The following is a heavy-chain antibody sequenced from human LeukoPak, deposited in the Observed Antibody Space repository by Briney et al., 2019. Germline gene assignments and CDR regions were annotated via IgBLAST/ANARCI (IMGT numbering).Heavy chain of an antibody. J-gene: IGHJ5*02. Sequence: ASVKVSCKASGGTFSSYAISWVRQAPGQGLEWMGGIIPIFGTANDAQKFQDRVTITADESTSTAYLELSSLRSEDTAVYYCAREYSSGWYAYNWFDPWGQGTLVTVSS. V-gene: IGHV1-69*13. CDR1: GGTFSSYA. D-gene: IGHD6-19*01. CDR2: IIPIFGTA. CDR3: AREYSSGWYAYNWFDP.